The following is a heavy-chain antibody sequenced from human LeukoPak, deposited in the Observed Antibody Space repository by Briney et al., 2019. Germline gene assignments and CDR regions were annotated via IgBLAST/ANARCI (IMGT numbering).Heavy chain of an antibody. CDR3: ARDLVGATVPD. D-gene: IGHD1-26*01. CDR1: GFTVSNNY. Sequence: GSLRLSCAASGFTVSNNYMTCVRQAPGKGLEWVSVIHIGGDTYYADSVKGRFTISRGNSKNTLYLQMNSLRVEDTAVYYCARDLVGATVPDWGQGTLVTVSS. J-gene: IGHJ4*02. V-gene: IGHV3-53*01. CDR2: IHIGGDT.